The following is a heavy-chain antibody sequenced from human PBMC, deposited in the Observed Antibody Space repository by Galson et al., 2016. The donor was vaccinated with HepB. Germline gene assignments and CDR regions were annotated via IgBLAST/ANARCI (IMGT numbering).Heavy chain of an antibody. CDR3: ARTFRRPAGSGGNCYHFDQ. D-gene: IGHD2-15*01. CDR2: IFWTDDK. CDR1: GFSLSTSGVG. J-gene: IGHJ4*02. V-gene: IGHV2-5*01. Sequence: PALVKPTQTLTLTCTFSGFSLSTSGVGVGWIRQPPGKALEWLALIFWTDDKRYSPSLKSRLTIPKDTSKNQVVLTMTNMDPVDTATYFCARTFRRPAGSGGNCYHFDQWGQGILVTVFS.